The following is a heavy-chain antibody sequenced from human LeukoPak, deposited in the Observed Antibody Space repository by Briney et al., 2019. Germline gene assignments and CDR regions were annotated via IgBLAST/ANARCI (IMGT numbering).Heavy chain of an antibody. CDR2: INPNSGGT. CDR1: GYTFTGYY. D-gene: IGHD3-10*01. J-gene: IGHJ4*02. Sequence: ASVKVSCKASGYTFTGYYMHWVRQAPGQGLEWMGWINPNSGGTNYAQKFQGRVTMTRDTSISTAYMELSRLRSDDTAVYYCARVADYYGSANFDYWGQGTLVTVSS. V-gene: IGHV1-2*02. CDR3: ARVADYYGSANFDY.